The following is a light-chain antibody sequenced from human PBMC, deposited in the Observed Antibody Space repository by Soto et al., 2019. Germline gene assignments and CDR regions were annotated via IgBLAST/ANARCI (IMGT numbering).Light chain of an antibody. CDR3: QQYGGSPRT. CDR1: QSITNNY. J-gene: IGKJ1*01. V-gene: IGKV3-20*01. CDR2: GAS. Sequence: EILLTQSPGTLSLSPGERATLSCRASQSITNNYLAWYQQKRGQAPRLLIFGASSRATGIPDRFSGSGSGTDFTLTISRLEPEDFAVYYCQQYGGSPRTFGQGTKVEIK.